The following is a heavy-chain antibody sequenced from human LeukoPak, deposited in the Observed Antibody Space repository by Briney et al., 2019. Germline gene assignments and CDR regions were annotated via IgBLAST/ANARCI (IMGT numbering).Heavy chain of an antibody. Sequence: GGSLRLSCAASGFTFSNAWMTWVRQAPGKGLEWVAVISYDGSNKYYADSVKGRFTISRDNSKNTLYLQMNSLRAEDTAVYYCAKDFNDSSGYYYYYYGMDVWGQGTTVTVSS. CDR1: GFTFSNAW. D-gene: IGHD3-22*01. V-gene: IGHV3-30*18. J-gene: IGHJ6*02. CDR3: AKDFNDSSGYYYYYYGMDV. CDR2: ISYDGSNK.